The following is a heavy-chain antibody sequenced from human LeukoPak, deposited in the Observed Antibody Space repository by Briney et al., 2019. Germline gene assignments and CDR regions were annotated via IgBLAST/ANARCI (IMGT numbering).Heavy chain of an antibody. CDR2: ISGSGGRT. CDR1: GFTFSSYA. D-gene: IGHD3-10*01. CDR3: ARGGGAFDI. J-gene: IGHJ3*02. V-gene: IGHV3-23*01. Sequence: GGSPRLSCAASGFTFSSYAMSWVRQAPGKGLEWVSAISGSGGRTYYEDSVKGRFTISRDNSKNTLYLQMNSLRAEDTAVYYCARGGGAFDIWGQGTMVTVSS.